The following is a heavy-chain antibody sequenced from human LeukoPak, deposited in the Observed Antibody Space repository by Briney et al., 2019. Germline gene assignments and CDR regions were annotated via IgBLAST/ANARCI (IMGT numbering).Heavy chain of an antibody. Sequence: PGGSLRLSCVVSGFTFSTYEMNWVRQAPGKGLEWVSSINTGSSKIYYADSVKGRFTVSRDNTKNSLYLQMNSLRAEDTAVYFCAKESGDCGADCLALNDYWGRGTLVTVSS. D-gene: IGHD2-21*02. CDR1: GFTFSTYE. CDR2: INTGSSKI. V-gene: IGHV3-21*01. J-gene: IGHJ4*02. CDR3: AKESGDCGADCLALNDY.